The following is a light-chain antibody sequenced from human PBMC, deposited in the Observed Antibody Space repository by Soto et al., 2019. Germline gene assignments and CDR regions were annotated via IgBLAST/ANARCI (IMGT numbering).Light chain of an antibody. J-gene: IGLJ3*02. V-gene: IGLV2-8*01. CDR3: SSYAGSNNWV. Sequence: QSALTQPPSASGSPGQSVTISCTGTSRDVGGEKYVSWYQQYPGKAPKLMIYEVSKRPSGVPDRFSGSKSGNTASLTVSGLQAADGCEYYCSSYAGSNNWVFGGGTKVTVL. CDR1: SRDVGGEKY. CDR2: EVS.